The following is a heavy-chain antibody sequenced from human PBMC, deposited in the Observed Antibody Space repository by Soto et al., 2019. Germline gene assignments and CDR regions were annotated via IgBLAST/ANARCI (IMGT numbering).Heavy chain of an antibody. D-gene: IGHD3-16*01. CDR3: ARDVSSSKLWGPYYYGMDV. V-gene: IGHV3-21*01. CDR2: ISSSSSYI. Sequence: GGSLRLSCAASGFTFSSYSMNWVRQAPGKGLEWVSSISSSSSYIYYADSVKGRFTISRDNAKNSLYLQMNSLRAEDTAVYYCARDVSSSKLWGPYYYGMDVWGQGTTVTVSS. J-gene: IGHJ6*02. CDR1: GFTFSSYS.